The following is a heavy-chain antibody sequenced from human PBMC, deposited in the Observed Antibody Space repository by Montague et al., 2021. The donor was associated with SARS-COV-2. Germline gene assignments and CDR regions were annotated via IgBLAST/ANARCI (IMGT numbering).Heavy chain of an antibody. J-gene: IGHJ3*02. V-gene: IGHV4-59*08. CDR3: ARVTTKRTRYGSGSYRGFDAFDI. CDR2: IYYSGST. Sequence: SETLSLICTVSGGSINTYYWSWIRQPPGKGLEWIGYIYYSGSTNYNPSLKSRVTISVDTSKNQFSLKLSSVTAADTAVYYCARVTTKRTRYGSGSYRGFDAFDIWGQGTMVTVSS. D-gene: IGHD3-10*01. CDR1: GGSINTYY.